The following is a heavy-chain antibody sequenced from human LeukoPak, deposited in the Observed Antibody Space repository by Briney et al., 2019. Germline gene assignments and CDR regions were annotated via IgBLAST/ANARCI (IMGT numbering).Heavy chain of an antibody. J-gene: IGHJ4*02. Sequence: GGSLSLSCAASGFTFSSYTMHWVRQAPGKGLEWVAVISYDGTSKFYADSVKGRFTFSRDNSENTLYLQMNSLRPEDTGVYYCARVYYSGSGSYGGFHYWGQGTLVTVSS. CDR1: GFTFSSYT. D-gene: IGHD3-10*01. CDR3: ARVYYSGSGSYGGFHY. V-gene: IGHV3-30*01. CDR2: ISYDGTSK.